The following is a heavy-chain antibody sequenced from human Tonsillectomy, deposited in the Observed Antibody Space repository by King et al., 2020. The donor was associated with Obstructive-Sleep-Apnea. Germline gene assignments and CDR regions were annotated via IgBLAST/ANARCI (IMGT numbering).Heavy chain of an antibody. J-gene: IGHJ4*02. Sequence: VQLVESGGGLVQPGGSLRLSCAASGFAFSSHTMNWVRQAPGKGLEWISYISSSSTTIYYTDSGKGRFTISRDNAKNSLYLQMNSLRAEDTAVYYCARVSGSRPLDYWGQGTLVTVSS. V-gene: IGHV3-48*01. D-gene: IGHD1-26*01. CDR3: ARVSGSRPLDY. CDR2: ISSSSTTI. CDR1: GFAFSSHT.